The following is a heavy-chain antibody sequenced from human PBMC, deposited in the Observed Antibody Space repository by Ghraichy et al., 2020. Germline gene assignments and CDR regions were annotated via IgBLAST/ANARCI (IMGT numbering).Heavy chain of an antibody. CDR3: ARDQNWHFDY. V-gene: IGHV3-30*02. Sequence: GSLRLSCAASGFNFRTYGMHWVRQAPGKGLEWVVFIRYVGSDKWYRDSVKGRFTISRDNSRNTLYLQMNSLRVEDTAVYYCARDQNWHFDYWGQGTLVTVSS. D-gene: IGHD2/OR15-2a*01. CDR1: GFNFRTYG. J-gene: IGHJ4*02. CDR2: IRYVGSDK.